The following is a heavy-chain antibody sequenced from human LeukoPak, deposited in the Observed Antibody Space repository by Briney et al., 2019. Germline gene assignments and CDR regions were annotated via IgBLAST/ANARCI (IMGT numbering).Heavy chain of an antibody. CDR3: ARGSGSYLLFDY. CDR2: ITDSSTYT. CDR1: GFTFSDYY. V-gene: IGHV3-11*06. J-gene: IGHJ4*02. D-gene: IGHD1-26*01. Sequence: GGSLRLSCAASGFTFSDYYMNWIRQAPGKGLEWVSYITDSSTYTNYADSVKGRFTISRDNAKNSLYLQMNSLRVEDTAAYYCARGSGSYLLFDYWGQGTLVTVSS.